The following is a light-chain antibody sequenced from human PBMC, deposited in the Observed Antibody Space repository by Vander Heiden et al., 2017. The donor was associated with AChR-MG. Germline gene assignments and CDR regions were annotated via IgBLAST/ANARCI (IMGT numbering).Light chain of an antibody. CDR1: QSVSSTD. CDR2: GAS. Sequence: ELELTQSPAPPSLSRGERATLSCRARQSVSSTDLAGYQQKPGQAPRLLIYGASSRATGIPYRCSGSGAATDFTLTISRLEPEDVAVYYCQQYGGSPTISFGQGTRLEIK. V-gene: IGKV3-20*01. CDR3: QQYGGSPTIS. J-gene: IGKJ5*01.